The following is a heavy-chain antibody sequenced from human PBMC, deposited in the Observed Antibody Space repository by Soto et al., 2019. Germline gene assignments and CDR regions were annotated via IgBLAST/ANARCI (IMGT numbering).Heavy chain of an antibody. V-gene: IGHV5-10-1*01. CDR2: IDPSDSYT. CDR1: GYSFTSYW. D-gene: IGHD2-15*01. CDR3: ARLSCSGGSRYLGHAFDI. Sequence: PGESLKISCKGSGYSFTSYWISWVRQMPGKGLEWMGRIDPSDSYTNYSPSFQGHVTISADKSISTAYLQWSSLKASDTAMYYCARLSCSGGSRYLGHAFDIWGQGTMVTVSS. J-gene: IGHJ3*02.